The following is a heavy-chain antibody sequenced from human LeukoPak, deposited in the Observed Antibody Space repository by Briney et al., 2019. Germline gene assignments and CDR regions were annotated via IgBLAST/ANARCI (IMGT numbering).Heavy chain of an antibody. CDR2: ISYSGST. Sequence: PSETLSLTCAVSGGSISSGGYSWSWIRQPPGKGLEWIGYISYSGSTYNNPSLKSRVSISVDTSKNQFSLKLSSVTAADTAVYYCARDEVGQLWFDYWGQGTLVTVSS. V-gene: IGHV4-30-4*07. J-gene: IGHJ4*02. D-gene: IGHD5-18*01. CDR1: GGSISSGGYS. CDR3: ARDEVGQLWFDY.